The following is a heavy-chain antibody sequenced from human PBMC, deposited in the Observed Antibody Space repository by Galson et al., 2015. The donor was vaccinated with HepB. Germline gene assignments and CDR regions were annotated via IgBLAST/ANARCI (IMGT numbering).Heavy chain of an antibody. V-gene: IGHV3-21*01. J-gene: IGHJ6*02. CDR3: AREAYYDILTGYYYYYGMDV. CDR2: ISSSSSYI. CDR1: GFTFSSYS. D-gene: IGHD3-9*01. Sequence: SLRLSCAASGFTFSSYSMNWVRQAPGKGLEWVSSISSSSSYIYYADSVKGRFTISRDNAKNSLYLQMNSLRAEDTAVYYCAREAYYDILTGYYYYYGMDVWGQGTTVTVSS.